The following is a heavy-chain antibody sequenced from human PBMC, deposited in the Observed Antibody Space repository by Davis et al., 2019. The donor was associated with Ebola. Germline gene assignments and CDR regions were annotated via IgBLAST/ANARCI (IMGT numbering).Heavy chain of an antibody. CDR2: ISWNSGSI. Sequence: GGSLRLSCAASGFTFDDYAMHWVRHAPGKGLEWVSGISWNSGSIGYADSVKGRFTISRDNAKNSLYLQMNSLRAEDTAVYYCARDGLYYDFWSGYNDYWGQGTLVTVSS. CDR1: GFTFDDYA. D-gene: IGHD3-3*01. J-gene: IGHJ4*02. V-gene: IGHV3-9*01. CDR3: ARDGLYYDFWSGYNDY.